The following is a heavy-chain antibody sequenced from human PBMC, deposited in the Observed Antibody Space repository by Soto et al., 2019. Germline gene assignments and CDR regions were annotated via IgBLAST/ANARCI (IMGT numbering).Heavy chain of an antibody. CDR2: ISSSSSYI. Sequence: GGSLRLSYAASGFTFSSYSMNWVRQAPGKGLEWVSSISSSSSYIYYADSGEGRFTISRDNAKNSLYLQMNSLRAEDTAVYYCARLSSGWYGSSLFDYWGQGTLVTVSS. V-gene: IGHV3-21*06. D-gene: IGHD6-19*01. J-gene: IGHJ4*02. CDR3: ARLSSGWYGSSLFDY. CDR1: GFTFSSYS.